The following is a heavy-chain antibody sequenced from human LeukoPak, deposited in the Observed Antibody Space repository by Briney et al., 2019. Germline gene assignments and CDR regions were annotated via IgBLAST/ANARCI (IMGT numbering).Heavy chain of an antibody. Sequence: PSGTLSLTCSVSGGSISSYYWSWIRQPPGKGLEWIGYIYYSGSTNYNPSLKSRVTISVDTSKNQFSLKLSSVTAADTAVYYCARELPGTGPFDSWGQGTLATVSS. CDR3: ARELPGTGPFDS. D-gene: IGHD6-13*01. J-gene: IGHJ4*02. V-gene: IGHV4-59*01. CDR2: IYYSGST. CDR1: GGSISSYY.